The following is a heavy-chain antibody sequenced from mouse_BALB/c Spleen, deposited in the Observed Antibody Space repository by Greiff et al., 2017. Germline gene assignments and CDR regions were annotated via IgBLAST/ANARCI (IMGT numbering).Heavy chain of an antibody. D-gene: IGHD1-1*01. V-gene: IGHV5-6-5*01. J-gene: IGHJ2*01. CDR2: ISSGGST. Sequence: DVHLVESGGGLVKPGGSLKLSCAASGFTFSSYAMSWVRQTPEKRLEWVASISSGGSTYYPDSVKGRFTISRDNARNILYLQMSSLRSEDTAMYYCARGRNGSSYFDYWGQGTTLTVSS. CDR1: GFTFSSYA. CDR3: ARGRNGSSYFDY.